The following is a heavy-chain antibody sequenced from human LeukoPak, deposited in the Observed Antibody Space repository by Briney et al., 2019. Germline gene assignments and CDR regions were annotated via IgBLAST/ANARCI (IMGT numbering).Heavy chain of an antibody. CDR3: AGAHGGKFS. CDR2: TYYRSKWYN. V-gene: IGHV6-1*01. D-gene: IGHD3-3*01. Sequence: SRTLSLTCAISGDSVSSNSAAWNSIRQSPSRGLEWLGRTYYRSKWYNDYAVSLKSRITINPDTSKNQFSLQLNSVTPEDTAVYYCAGAHGGKFSWGQGTLVTVSS. J-gene: IGHJ4*02. CDR1: GDSVSSNSAA.